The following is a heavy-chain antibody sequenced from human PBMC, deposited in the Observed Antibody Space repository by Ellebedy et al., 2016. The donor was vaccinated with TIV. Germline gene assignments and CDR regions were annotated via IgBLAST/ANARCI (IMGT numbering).Heavy chain of an antibody. V-gene: IGHV4-59*01. CDR1: GGSISSYY. Sequence: GSLRLSXTVSGGSISSYYWSWIRQPPGKGLEWIGYIYYSGSTNYNPSLKSRVTISVDTSKNQFSLKLSSVTAADTAVYYCARVTGPKNNWGQGTLVTVSS. J-gene: IGHJ4*02. CDR3: ARVTGPKNN. CDR2: IYYSGST.